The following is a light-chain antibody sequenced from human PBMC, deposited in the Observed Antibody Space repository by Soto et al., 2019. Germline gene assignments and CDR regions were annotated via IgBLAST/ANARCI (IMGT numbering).Light chain of an antibody. CDR2: EGS. CDR3: CSYAGSSTYVV. V-gene: IGLV2-23*01. Sequence: QSALTQPASVSGSPGQSITISCTGTSSDVGSYNLVSWYQQHPSKAPKLMIYEGSKWPSGVSNRFSGSKSGNTASLTISGLQAEDEADYYCCSYAGSSTYVVFGGGTKVTVL. J-gene: IGLJ2*01. CDR1: SSDVGSYNL.